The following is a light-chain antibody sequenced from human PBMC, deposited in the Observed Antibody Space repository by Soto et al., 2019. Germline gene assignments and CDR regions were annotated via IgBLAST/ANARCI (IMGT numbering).Light chain of an antibody. CDR3: CSYAGSSMI. CDR1: SSDVGLYNL. J-gene: IGLJ2*01. V-gene: IGLV2-23*01. CDR2: EGT. Sequence: QSALTQPASVSGSPGQSISISCTGTSSDVGLYNLVSWYQQHPGKAPRLILYEGTKRPSGVSNRFSGSKSGNTASLTISGLQAEDEADYYCCSYAGSSMIFGGGTKVTVL.